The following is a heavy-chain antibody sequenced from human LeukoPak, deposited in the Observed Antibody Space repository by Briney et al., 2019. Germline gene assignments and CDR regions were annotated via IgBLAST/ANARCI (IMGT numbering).Heavy chain of an antibody. D-gene: IGHD1-26*01. CDR2: IWYDGTNK. V-gene: IGHV3-33*06. J-gene: IGHJ4*02. CDR1: GFTFSSYG. Sequence: PGGSLRLSCAASGFTFSSYGMHWVRQAPGEGLEWVAVIWYDGTNKYYPDSVKGRFTISRDNSKNTLYLQMNSLRAEDTAVYYCAKDLAGSGSYSSDYWGEGTLVTVSS. CDR3: AKDLAGSGSYSSDY.